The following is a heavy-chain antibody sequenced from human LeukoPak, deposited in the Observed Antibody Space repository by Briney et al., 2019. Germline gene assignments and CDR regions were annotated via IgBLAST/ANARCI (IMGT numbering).Heavy chain of an antibody. Sequence: XXRQAPXXXXXXXXSISSSSSYIYYADSVKGRFTISRDNAKNSLYLQMNSLRAEDTAVYYCARDQTVLLDNWFDPWGQGTLVTVSS. CDR2: ISSSSSYI. J-gene: IGHJ5*02. V-gene: IGHV3-21*01. D-gene: IGHD2-15*01. CDR3: ARDQTVLLDNWFDP.